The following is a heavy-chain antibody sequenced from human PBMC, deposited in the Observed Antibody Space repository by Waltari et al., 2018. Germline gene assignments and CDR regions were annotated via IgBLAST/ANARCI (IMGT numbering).Heavy chain of an antibody. J-gene: IGHJ4*02. V-gene: IGHV4-34*01. CDR3: AGGARNYYGSGPSKNLFDY. CDR2: INHSGST. Sequence: QVQLQQWGAGLLKPSETLSLTCAVYGGSFSGYYWSWIRQPPGKGLEWIGEINHSGSTNYNPSLKSRVTISVDTSKNQFSLKLSSVTAADTAVYYCAGGARNYYGSGPSKNLFDYWGQGTLVTVSS. D-gene: IGHD3-10*01. CDR1: GGSFSGYY.